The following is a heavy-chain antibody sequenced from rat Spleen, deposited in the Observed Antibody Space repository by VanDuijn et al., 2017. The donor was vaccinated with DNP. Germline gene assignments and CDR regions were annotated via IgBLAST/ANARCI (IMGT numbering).Heavy chain of an antibody. Sequence: EVQLQESGPGLVKPSQSPSLTCPVTGYSITSNYWGWIRQFPGNKMEWIGHINYSGSTSYNPSLKSRISITRDTSKNQFFLQLNSVTTEDTTTYYCARQPTGMDYWGQGVMVTVSP. J-gene: IGHJ2*01. CDR2: INYSGST. CDR3: ARQPTGMDY. CDR1: GYSITSNY. V-gene: IGHV3-1*01. D-gene: IGHD1-7*01.